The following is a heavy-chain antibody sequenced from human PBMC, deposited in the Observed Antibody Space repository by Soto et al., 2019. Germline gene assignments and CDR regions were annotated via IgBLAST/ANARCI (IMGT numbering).Heavy chain of an antibody. D-gene: IGHD3-10*01. Sequence: ASVKVSCKASGGTFSSYAISWVRQAPGQGPEWMGGIIPIFGTANYAQKFQGRVTITADESTSTAYMELSSLRSEDTAVYYCARDGLYDYYGSGSAFDYWGQGTLVTVSS. CDR2: IIPIFGTA. CDR1: GGTFSSYA. CDR3: ARDGLYDYYGSGSAFDY. V-gene: IGHV1-69*13. J-gene: IGHJ4*02.